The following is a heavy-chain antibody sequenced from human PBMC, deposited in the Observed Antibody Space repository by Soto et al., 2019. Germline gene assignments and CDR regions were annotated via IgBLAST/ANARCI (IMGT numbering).Heavy chain of an antibody. J-gene: IGHJ4*02. V-gene: IGHV4-39*01. D-gene: IGHD6-19*01. CDR1: GGSISSSSYY. CDR3: ARLSRSGWYFDY. CDR2: IYYSGST. Sequence: QLQLQESGPGLVKPSETLSLTCTVSGGSISSSSYYWGWIRQPPGKGLEWIGSIYYSGSTYYNPSLKSRVTISVDTSKNQFSLKLSSVTAADTAVYYCARLSRSGWYFDYWGQGTLVTVSS.